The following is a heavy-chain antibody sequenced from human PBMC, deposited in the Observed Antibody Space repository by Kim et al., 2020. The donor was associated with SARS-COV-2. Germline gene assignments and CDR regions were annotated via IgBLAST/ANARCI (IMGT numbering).Heavy chain of an antibody. CDR1: GFTFSSYA. D-gene: IGHD3-10*01. J-gene: IGHJ4*02. V-gene: IGHV3-64D*06. Sequence: RGSLRLSCSASGFTFSSYAMHWVRQAPGKGLEYVSAISSNGGSTYYADSVKGRFTISRDNSKNTLYLQMSSLRAEDTAVYYCVKIGGAVRGVIMGARDYWGQGTLVTVSS. CDR3: VKIGGAVRGVIMGARDY. CDR2: ISSNGGST.